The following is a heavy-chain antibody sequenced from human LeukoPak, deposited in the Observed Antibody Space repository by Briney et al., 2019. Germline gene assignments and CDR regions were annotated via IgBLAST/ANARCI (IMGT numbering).Heavy chain of an antibody. J-gene: IGHJ3*02. Sequence: SGPTLVNPTQTLTLPSIFSGFSLSTSGVGVGWIRQPPGKALEWITVIYWVDDQRYSPSLKSRPNITKDTSKNQVVLTMTNMDPVDTATYYCAHRRPYYDMLTGYLRVGAFDIWGQGTMVTVSS. D-gene: IGHD3-9*01. CDR2: IYWVDDQ. V-gene: IGHV2-5*02. CDR1: GFSLSTSGVG. CDR3: AHRRPYYDMLTGYLRVGAFDI.